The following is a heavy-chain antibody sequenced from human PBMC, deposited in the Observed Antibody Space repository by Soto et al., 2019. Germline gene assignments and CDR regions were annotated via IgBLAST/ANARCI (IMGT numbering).Heavy chain of an antibody. Sequence: PGESLKISWQGSGYTFSNNWNSWERQKPGKGLEWMGNIDPSGSYTDYSPSFQGHVCLSVDKSVSTAYLQWSSLKASDSAIYYCARNMITFRGTPTSSEGDFFMDFWGHVTAVTFSS. D-gene: IGHD3-16*01. CDR3: ARNMITFRGTPTSSEGDFFMDF. CDR2: IDPSGSYT. J-gene: IGHJ6*02. V-gene: IGHV5-10-1*01. CDR1: GYTFSNNW.